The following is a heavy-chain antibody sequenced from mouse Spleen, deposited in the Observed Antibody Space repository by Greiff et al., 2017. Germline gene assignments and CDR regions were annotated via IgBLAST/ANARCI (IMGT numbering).Heavy chain of an antibody. V-gene: IGHV1-69*01. CDR3: ARFYYYDGSPMDY. Sequence: QVQLQQPGAELVMPGASVKLSCKASGYTFTSYWMHWVKQRPGQGLEWIGEIDPSDSYTNYNQKFKGKATLTVDKSSSTAYMQLSSLTSEDSAVYYCARFYYYDGSPMDYWGQGTSVTVSS. CDR2: IDPSDSYT. J-gene: IGHJ4*01. CDR1: GYTFTSYW. D-gene: IGHD1-1*01.